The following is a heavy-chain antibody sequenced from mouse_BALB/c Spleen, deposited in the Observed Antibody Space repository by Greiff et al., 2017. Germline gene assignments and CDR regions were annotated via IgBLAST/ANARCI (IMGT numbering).Heavy chain of an antibody. D-gene: IGHD1-1*01. CDR2: ISNGGGST. CDR1: GFTFSSYT. V-gene: IGHV5-12-2*01. J-gene: IGHJ2*01. Sequence: VQLKESGGGLVQPGGSLKLSCAASGFTFSSYTMSWVRQTPEKRLEWVAYISNGGGSTYYPDTVKGRFTISRDNAKNTLYLQMSSLKSEDTAMYYCARHLYGGICFDYGGQGTTLTVSS. CDR3: ARHLYGGICFDY.